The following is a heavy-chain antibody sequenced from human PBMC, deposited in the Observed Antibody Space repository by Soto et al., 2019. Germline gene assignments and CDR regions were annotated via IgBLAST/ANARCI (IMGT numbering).Heavy chain of an antibody. Sequence: SQTLSLTCAISGDSVSSNRAAWNWIRQSPSRGLEWLGRAYYRTKWYNDYAVSVKSRITINPDTSKNQFSLQLNSVTPEATAVYYCASAPDNWGPNYDYMDFWGKGTTVTVSS. CDR1: GDSVSSNRAA. D-gene: IGHD1-1*01. CDR3: ASAPDNWGPNYDYMDF. V-gene: IGHV6-1*01. CDR2: AYYRTKWYN. J-gene: IGHJ6*03.